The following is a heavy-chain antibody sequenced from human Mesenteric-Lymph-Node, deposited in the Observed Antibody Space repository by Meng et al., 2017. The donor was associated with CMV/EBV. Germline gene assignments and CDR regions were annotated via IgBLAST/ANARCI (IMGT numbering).Heavy chain of an antibody. CDR3: AYSNLRTRGGGDAFDI. CDR1: GFTFSSYW. D-gene: IGHD4-11*01. Sequence: SLKISCAASGFTFSSYWMSWVRQAPGKGLEWVSSISSSSSYIYYADSVKGRFTISRDNAKNSLYLQMNSLRAEDTAVYYCAYSNLRTRGGGDAFDIWGQGTMVTVSS. V-gene: IGHV3-21*01. CDR2: ISSSSSYI. J-gene: IGHJ3*02.